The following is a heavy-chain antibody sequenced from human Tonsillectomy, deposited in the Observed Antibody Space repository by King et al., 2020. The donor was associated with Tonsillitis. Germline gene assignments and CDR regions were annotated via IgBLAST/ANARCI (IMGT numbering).Heavy chain of an antibody. CDR2: IYSGGNT. D-gene: IGHD3-3*01. V-gene: IGHV3-53*02. CDR3: ARIYYDLWSNYSYNWFDP. CDR1: GFTVSSNY. J-gene: IGHJ5*02. Sequence: EVQLVETGGGLIQPGGSLRLSCAASGFTVSSNYMSWVRQAPGKGLEWVSVIYSGGNTYHADSVKGRFTISRDNFKNTLNLQMNNLRAEDTARYYCARIYYDLWSNYSYNWFDPWSQGTLVTVSS.